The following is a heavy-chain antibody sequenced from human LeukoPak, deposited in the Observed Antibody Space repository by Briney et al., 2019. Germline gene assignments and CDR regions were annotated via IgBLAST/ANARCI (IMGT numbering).Heavy chain of an antibody. D-gene: IGHD3-10*01. CDR1: GGSISSSSYY. CDR2: IYYSGST. Sequence: NASQCLSLTCSVPGGSISSSSYYSGWIRQPPGKGPEWIGSIYYSGSTYSNPSLKSRVTISVDTSTNQFSRKLSSVTAADTAVYYCARQTYYYGSGSYLGGMDVWGQGTTVTVSS. J-gene: IGHJ6*02. CDR3: ARQTYYYGSGSYLGGMDV. V-gene: IGHV4-39*01.